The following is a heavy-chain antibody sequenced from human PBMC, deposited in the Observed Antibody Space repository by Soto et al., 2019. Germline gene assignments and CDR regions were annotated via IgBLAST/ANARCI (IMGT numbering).Heavy chain of an antibody. J-gene: IGHJ3*02. V-gene: IGHV3-53*05. CDR2: IYSGGST. CDR1: GFTVSSNX. CDR3: AKDGAISPGAFDI. Sequence: GGSLRLSCAASGFTVSSNXVSWVRQAPGKGLEWVSVIYSGGSTYYADSVKGRFTISSDNSKNTLYLQMNSLRAEDTAVYYCAKDGAISPGAFDIWGQGTMVTVSS.